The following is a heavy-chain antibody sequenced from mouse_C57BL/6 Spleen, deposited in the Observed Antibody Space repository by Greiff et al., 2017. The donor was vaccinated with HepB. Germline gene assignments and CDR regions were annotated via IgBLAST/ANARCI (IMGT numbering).Heavy chain of an antibody. J-gene: IGHJ1*03. D-gene: IGHD1-1*01. Sequence: KLVESGGGLVKPGGSLKLSCAASGFTFSSYAMSWVRQTPEKRLEWVATISDGGSYTYYPDNVKGRFTISRDNAKNNLYLQMSHLKSEDTAMYYCARGSSYGYFDVWGTGTTVTVSS. CDR1: GFTFSSYA. CDR3: ARGSSYGYFDV. V-gene: IGHV5-4*03. CDR2: ISDGGSYT.